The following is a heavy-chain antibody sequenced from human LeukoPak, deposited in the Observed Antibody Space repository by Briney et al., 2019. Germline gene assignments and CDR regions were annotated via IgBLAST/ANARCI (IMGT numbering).Heavy chain of an antibody. V-gene: IGHV3-9*01. Sequence: GRSLRLSCAASGFTFDDYAMHWVRQAPGKGLEWVSGISWNSGSIGYADSVKGRFTISRDNAKNSLYLQMNSLRVEDTALYYCAKGRKQQLSTNWFDPWGQGTLVTVSS. D-gene: IGHD6-13*01. CDR2: ISWNSGSI. J-gene: IGHJ5*02. CDR3: AKGRKQQLSTNWFDP. CDR1: GFTFDDYA.